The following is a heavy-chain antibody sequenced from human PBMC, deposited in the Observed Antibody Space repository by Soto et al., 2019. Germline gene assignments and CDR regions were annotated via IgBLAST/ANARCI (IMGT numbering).Heavy chain of an antibody. CDR3: TRQLERGDLPEGFEY. CDR1: GDSISSSHW. Sequence: QVQLQESGPGLVEPPGTLSLTCAVSGDSISSSHWWSWVRQSPGKGLEWIGEIFHSGATKYNPSLESRVTMSVDKSNNQLSLKLRSVTAADTAVYYCTRQLERGDLPEGFEYWGQGTLATVSS. D-gene: IGHD1-1*01. CDR2: IFHSGAT. V-gene: IGHV4-4*03. J-gene: IGHJ4*02.